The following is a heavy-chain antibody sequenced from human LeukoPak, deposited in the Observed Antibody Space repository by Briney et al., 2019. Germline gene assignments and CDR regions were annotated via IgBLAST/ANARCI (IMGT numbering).Heavy chain of an antibody. CDR3: AKDLERYGDYSF. J-gene: IGHJ4*02. V-gene: IGHV3-23*01. CDR2: ISGSGGST. CDR1: GFTFSSYA. Sequence: GSLRLSCAASGFTFSSYAMSWVRQASGKGLEWVSAISGSGGSTYYADSVKGRFTISRDNSKNTLYLQMNSLRAEDTAVYYCAKDLERYGDYSFWGQGTLVTVSS. D-gene: IGHD4-17*01.